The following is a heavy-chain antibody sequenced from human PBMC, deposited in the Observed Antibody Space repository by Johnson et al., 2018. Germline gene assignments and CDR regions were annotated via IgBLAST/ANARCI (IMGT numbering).Heavy chain of an antibody. CDR2: ISSSGSTI. CDR1: GFTFSDYY. J-gene: IGHJ3*02. CDR3: ARDSPGGGGPLDAFDI. V-gene: IGHV3-11*04. Sequence: QVQLVESGGGLVKPGGSLRLSCAASGFTFSDYYMSWIRQAPGKGLAWVSYISSSGSTIYYADSVKGRFTISRANAKNSLYLQMTSLRAGDTAVYYCARDSPGGGGPLDAFDIWGQGTMVTVSS. D-gene: IGHD2-15*01.